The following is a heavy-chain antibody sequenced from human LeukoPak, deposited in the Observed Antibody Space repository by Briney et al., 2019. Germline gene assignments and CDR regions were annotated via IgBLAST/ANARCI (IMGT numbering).Heavy chain of an antibody. CDR2: ISGIGISI. CDR3: AKDLGTVTSSDP. V-gene: IGHV3-23*01. D-gene: IGHD4-17*01. Sequence: PGGSLRLSCAASGFTFSIHAMDWVRQAPGKGLEWVSSISGIGISIYYADSVKGRFTISRDNSKNTLYLQMNSLRAEDTAVYYCAKDLGTVTSSDPWGQGTLVTVSS. J-gene: IGHJ5*02. CDR1: GFTFSIHA.